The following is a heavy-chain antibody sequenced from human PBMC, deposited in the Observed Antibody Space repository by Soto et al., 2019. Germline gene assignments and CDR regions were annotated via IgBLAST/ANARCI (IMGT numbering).Heavy chain of an antibody. Sequence: ASVKVSCKASGYTFTSYGISWVRQAPGQGLEWMGWISAYNGNTNYAQKLQGRVTMTTDTSTSTAYMELRSLRSDDTAVYYCALSQPKGHRGRITGTPPGYWGQGTLVTVSS. D-gene: IGHD1-7*01. V-gene: IGHV1-18*01. J-gene: IGHJ4*02. CDR2: ISAYNGNT. CDR3: ALSQPKGHRGRITGTPPGY. CDR1: GYTFTSYG.